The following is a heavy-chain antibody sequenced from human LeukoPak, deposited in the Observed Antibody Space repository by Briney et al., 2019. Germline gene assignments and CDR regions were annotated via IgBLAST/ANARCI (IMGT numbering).Heavy chain of an antibody. CDR3: ARDRPYDSSGYRNDY. V-gene: IGHV3-21*01. Sequence: GRSLRLSCAASGFTFSSYSMNWVRQAQGEVLEWVPSISSSSSYIYYADSVKGRFTISRDNAKNSLYLQMNSLRAEDTAVYYRARDRPYDSSGYRNDYWGQGTLVTVSS. J-gene: IGHJ4*02. CDR1: GFTFSSYS. CDR2: ISSSSSYI. D-gene: IGHD3-22*01.